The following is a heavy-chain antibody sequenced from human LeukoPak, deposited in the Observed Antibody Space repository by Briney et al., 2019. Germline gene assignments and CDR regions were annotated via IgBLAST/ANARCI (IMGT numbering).Heavy chain of an antibody. CDR1: GGTFSSYA. CDR2: IIPIFGTA. CDR3: ASTNDYGDVYYFDY. D-gene: IGHD4-17*01. J-gene: IGHJ4*02. V-gene: IGHV1-69*13. Sequence: SVKVSCKASGGTFSSYAISWVRQAPGRGLEWMGGIIPIFGTANYAQKFQGRVTITADESTSTAYMELSSLRSEDTAVYYCASTNDYGDVYYFDYWGQGTLVTVSS.